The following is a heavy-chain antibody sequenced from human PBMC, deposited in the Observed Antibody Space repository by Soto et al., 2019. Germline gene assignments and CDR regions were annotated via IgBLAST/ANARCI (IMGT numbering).Heavy chain of an antibody. V-gene: IGHV3-53*01. D-gene: IGHD5-12*01. CDR2: MYTGGST. Sequence: EVQLVESGGGLIHPGGSLRLSCGASGFTVSTTYMSWVRQAPGKGLEWVSTMYTGGSTSYADSVKGRFTISRDNSKNTLYLQMNSLRVEDTAVYYCAGGGGYSGYEGHDSWGQGTLATVSS. CDR1: GFTVSTTY. J-gene: IGHJ4*02. CDR3: AGGGGYSGYEGHDS.